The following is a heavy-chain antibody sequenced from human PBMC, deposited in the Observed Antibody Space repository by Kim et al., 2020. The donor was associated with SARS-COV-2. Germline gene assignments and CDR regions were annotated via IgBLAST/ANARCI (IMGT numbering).Heavy chain of an antibody. D-gene: IGHD3-9*01. V-gene: IGHV3-23*01. CDR3: AKTLTDYDILTGYLPMIDAFDI. CDR2: ISGSGGST. Sequence: GGSLKLSCAASGFTFSSYAMSWVRQAPGKGLEWVSAISGSGGSTYYADSVKGRFTISRDNSKNTLYLQMNSLRAEDTAVYYCAKTLTDYDILTGYLPMIDAFDIWGQGTMVTVSS. CDR1: GFTFSSYA. J-gene: IGHJ3*02.